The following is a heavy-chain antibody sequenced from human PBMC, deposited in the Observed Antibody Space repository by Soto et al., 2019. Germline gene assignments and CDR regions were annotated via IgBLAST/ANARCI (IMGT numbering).Heavy chain of an antibody. V-gene: IGHV4-30-4*01. CDR2: IYHSGST. CDR3: ARGESMMPALLTSPLDS. J-gene: IGHJ4*02. CDR1: GGSISSDNYY. Sequence: QVQLQESGPGLLKPSQTLSLTCSVSGGSISSDNYYWAWIRQPPGKGLEWIGYIYHSGSTHYKSSLRSRASILVDTSSQFSLKLTSVTASDTAVYFCARGESMMPALLTSPLDSWGQGTLVTVSS. D-gene: IGHD2-2*01.